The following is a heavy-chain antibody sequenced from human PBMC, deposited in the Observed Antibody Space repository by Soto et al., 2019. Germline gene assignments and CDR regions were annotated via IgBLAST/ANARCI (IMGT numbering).Heavy chain of an antibody. D-gene: IGHD1-26*01. V-gene: IGHV3-23*01. Sequence: GGSLRLSCAGPGFTFSNYAMSWVRQSPGKGLAWVSAISGSGGSTYYADSVKGRFTISRDNSKNTLYLQMNSLRAEDTALYYCAKVPVGATGRFDYWGQGTLVTVSS. J-gene: IGHJ4*02. CDR1: GFTFSNYA. CDR2: ISGSGGST. CDR3: AKVPVGATGRFDY.